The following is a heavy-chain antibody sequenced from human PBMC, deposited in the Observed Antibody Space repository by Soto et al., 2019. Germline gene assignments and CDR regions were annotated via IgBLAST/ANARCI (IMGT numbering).Heavy chain of an antibody. V-gene: IGHV1-3*01. CDR3: ARGPNPYYFDY. Sequence: QVQLVQSGAEVKKPGASVKVSCKASGYTFTSYTMHWVRQAPGQRLEWMGWINAGNGNTKYSQKFQGRVTITRDTSASTAYMELSSLRSEDTAVYYCARGPNPYYFDYWGQGTLVTVSS. CDR1: GYTFTSYT. CDR2: INAGNGNT. J-gene: IGHJ4*02.